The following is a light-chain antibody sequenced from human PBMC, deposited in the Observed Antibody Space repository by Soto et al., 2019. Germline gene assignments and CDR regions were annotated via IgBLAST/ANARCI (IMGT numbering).Light chain of an antibody. J-gene: IGKJ1*01. CDR1: ETVATN. V-gene: IGKV3-15*01. CDR3: QQYFEWTPMT. CDR2: GAS. Sequence: VMTQSPATLSVSPGERATLSCWASETVATNLAWYQQKPGQAPRLLISGASTRAAEISDRFRGSGSGTEFTLTISSLRSEDSAIYYCQQYFEWTPMTFGQGTKVEI.